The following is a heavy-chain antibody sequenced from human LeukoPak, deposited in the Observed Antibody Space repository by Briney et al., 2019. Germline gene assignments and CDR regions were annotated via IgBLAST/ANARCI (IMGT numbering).Heavy chain of an antibody. Sequence: SETLSLTCTVSGGSISSSNYYWGWIRQSPGKELEWIGNIYYSGSTDYNPSLKSRVTISVDTSKNQFSLKLRSVTAAATAVYYCARESRNTAMVSADYWGQGTLVTVSS. CDR1: GGSISSSNYY. CDR2: IYYSGST. J-gene: IGHJ4*02. V-gene: IGHV4-39*02. D-gene: IGHD5-18*01. CDR3: ARESRNTAMVSADY.